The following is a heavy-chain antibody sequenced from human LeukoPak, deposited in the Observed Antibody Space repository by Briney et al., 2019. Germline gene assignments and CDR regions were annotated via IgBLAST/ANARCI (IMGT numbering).Heavy chain of an antibody. V-gene: IGHV4-4*07. Sequence: SETLSLTCTVSGGSISSYYWSWIRQPAGKGLEWIGRIYTSGSTNYNPSLKSRVTISVGKSKNQVSLKLRSVTAADTAVYYCARTTGSTWDWFDPWGQGILVTVSS. J-gene: IGHJ5*02. CDR3: ARTTGSTWDWFDP. CDR1: GGSISSYY. D-gene: IGHD1-1*01. CDR2: IYTSGST.